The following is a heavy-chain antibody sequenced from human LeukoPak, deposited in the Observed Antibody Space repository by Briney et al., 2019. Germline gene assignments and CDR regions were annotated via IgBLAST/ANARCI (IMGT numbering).Heavy chain of an antibody. CDR3: ARDLVTVTKGFDI. CDR2: ISYIGRT. Sequence: SETLSLTCAVSGDSFSSHYWTWIRQSPGTGLEWIGYISYIGRTNYNPSLKSRVTISIDTSKNQFSLKLRSVTAADTAVYYCARDLVTVTKGFDIWGQGTMVSVSS. J-gene: IGHJ3*02. V-gene: IGHV4-59*11. D-gene: IGHD4-17*01. CDR1: GDSFSSHY.